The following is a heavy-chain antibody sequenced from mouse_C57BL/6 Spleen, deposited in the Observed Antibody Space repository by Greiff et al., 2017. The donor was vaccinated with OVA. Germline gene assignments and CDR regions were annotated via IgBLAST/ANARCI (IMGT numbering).Heavy chain of an antibody. Sequence: EVKLMESGGGLVQSGRSLRLSCATSGFTFSDFYMEWVRQAPGKGLEWIAASRNEANDYTTEYSASVKGRFIVSRDTSQSILYLQLNALRAEDTAMYYCARDASAYDGCAYWGQGTLVTVSA. J-gene: IGHJ3*01. D-gene: IGHD2-12*01. CDR1: GFTFSDFY. CDR2: SRNEANDYTT. V-gene: IGHV7-1*01. CDR3: ARDASAYDGCAY.